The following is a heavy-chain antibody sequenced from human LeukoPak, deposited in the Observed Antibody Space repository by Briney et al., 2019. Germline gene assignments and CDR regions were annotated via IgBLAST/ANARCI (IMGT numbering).Heavy chain of an antibody. CDR1: GFTFSSYA. D-gene: IGHD4-23*01. CDR2: ISGSGGST. J-gene: IGHJ4*02. CDR3: AKDKRQGYGGSYYFDY. V-gene: IGHV3-23*01. Sequence: GGSLRLSCAASGFTFSSYAMSWVRQAPGKGLEWVSAISGSGGSTYYADSVKGRFTISRDNSKNTLYLQMNSLGAEDTAVYYCAKDKRQGYGGSYYFDYWGQGTLVTVSS.